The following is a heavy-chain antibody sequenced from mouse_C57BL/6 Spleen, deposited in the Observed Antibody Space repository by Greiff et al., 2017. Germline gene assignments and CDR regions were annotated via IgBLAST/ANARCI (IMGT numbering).Heavy chain of an antibody. V-gene: IGHV1-50*01. CDR3: ASEVAY. J-gene: IGHJ3*01. Sequence: VKLQQPGAELVKPGASVKLSCKASGYTFTSYWMQWVKQRPGQGLEWIGEIDPSDSYTNYNQKFKGKATLTVDTSSSTAYMQLSSLTSEDSAVYYCASEVAYWGQGTLVTVSA. CDR2: IDPSDSYT. CDR1: GYTFTSYW.